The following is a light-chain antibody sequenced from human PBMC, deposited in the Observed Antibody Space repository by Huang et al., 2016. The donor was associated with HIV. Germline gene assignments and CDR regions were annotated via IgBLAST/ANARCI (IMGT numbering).Light chain of an antibody. V-gene: IGKV3-15*01. Sequence: EIVMTQSPATLSVSPGDRATLSCRASQSVSNNLAWYQQKPGQAPRLLISGASTRATGIPARFSGSGSGTEFTLTISSLQSEDFAIYYCQQYNNWPLTFGGGTKVEIK. J-gene: IGKJ4*01. CDR1: QSVSNN. CDR3: QQYNNWPLT. CDR2: GAS.